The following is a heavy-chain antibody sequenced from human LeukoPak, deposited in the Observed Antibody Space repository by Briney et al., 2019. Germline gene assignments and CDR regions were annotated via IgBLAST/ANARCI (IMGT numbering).Heavy chain of an antibody. Sequence: PGGSLRLSCAASGFTFSDYYMIWIRQAPGKGLEWVSYISSSGSTIYYADSVKGRFTISRDNAKNSLYLQMNSLRAEDTAVYYCARARRSVGAYFDYWGQGTLVTVSS. CDR3: ARARRSVGAYFDY. CDR2: ISSSGSTI. D-gene: IGHD5/OR15-5a*01. V-gene: IGHV3-11*01. J-gene: IGHJ4*02. CDR1: GFTFSDYY.